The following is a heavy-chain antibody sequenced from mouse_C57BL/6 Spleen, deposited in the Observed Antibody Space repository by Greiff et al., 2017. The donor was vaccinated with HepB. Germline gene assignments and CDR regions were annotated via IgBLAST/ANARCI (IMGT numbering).Heavy chain of an antibody. V-gene: IGHV1-26*01. J-gene: IGHJ2*01. Sequence: VLLQQSGPELVKPGASVKISCKASGYTFTDYYMNWVKQSHGKSLEWIGDINPNNGGTSYNQKFKGKATLTVDKSSSTAYMELRSLTSEDSAVYYCARFYFDYWGQGTTLTVSS. CDR2: INPNNGGT. CDR1: GYTFTDYY. CDR3: ARFYFDY.